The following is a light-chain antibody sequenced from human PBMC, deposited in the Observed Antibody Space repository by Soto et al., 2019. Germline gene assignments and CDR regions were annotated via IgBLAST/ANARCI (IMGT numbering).Light chain of an antibody. Sequence: SYELTQPPSVSVAPGQTARITCGGDNIGSKSVYWYQQKPGQAPVLVVYDDSDRPSGIPARFSGSNSGNTATLTISRVEAGDEADYYCQVWDSSSDHFGGGTKLTVL. CDR2: DDS. V-gene: IGLV3-21*02. CDR1: NIGSKS. CDR3: QVWDSSSDH. J-gene: IGLJ2*01.